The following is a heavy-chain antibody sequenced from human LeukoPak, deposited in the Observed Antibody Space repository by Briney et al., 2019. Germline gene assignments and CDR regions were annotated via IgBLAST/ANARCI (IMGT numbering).Heavy chain of an antibody. CDR2: IFYSGNT. V-gene: IGHV4-39*07. D-gene: IGHD5-12*01. CDR1: GGSINSSSYY. J-gene: IGHJ3*02. Sequence: PSETLSLTCTVSGGSINSSSYYWGWIRQPPGKGLEWIGSIFYSGNTYDNPSLKSRVTISVDTSKNQFSLKLSSVTAADTAVYYCARNRGYDSDAFDIWGQGTMVTVSS. CDR3: ARNRGYDSDAFDI.